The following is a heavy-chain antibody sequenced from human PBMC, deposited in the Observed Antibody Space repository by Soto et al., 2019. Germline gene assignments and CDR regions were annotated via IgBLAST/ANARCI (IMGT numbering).Heavy chain of an antibody. J-gene: IGHJ6*03. CDR3: ARVCRGSTIAAVAGKGQRDYYYYYMDV. V-gene: IGHV3-53*04. CDR2: IYSGGST. CDR1: GFTVSSNY. D-gene: IGHD6-19*01. Sequence: GGSLRLSCAASGFTVSSNYMSWVRQAPGKGLEWVSVIYSGGSTYYADSVKGRFTISRHNSKNTLYLQMNSLRAEDTAVYYCARVCRGSTIAAVAGKGQRDYYYYYMDVWGKGTTVTVSS.